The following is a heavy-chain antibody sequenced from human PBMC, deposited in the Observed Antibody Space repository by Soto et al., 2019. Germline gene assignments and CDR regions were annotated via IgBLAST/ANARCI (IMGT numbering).Heavy chain of an antibody. CDR2: ISYDGSNK. CDR1: GFTFSSYG. V-gene: IGHV3-30*18. Sequence: QVQLVESGGGVVQPGRSLRLSCAASGFTFSSYGMHWVRQAPGKGLEWVAVISYDGSNKYYADSVKGRFTISRDNSKNTLYLQMNSLRAEDTAVYYCAKGVRYFDWLLFPSYWYFDLWGRGTLVTVSS. D-gene: IGHD3-9*01. J-gene: IGHJ2*01. CDR3: AKGVRYFDWLLFPSYWYFDL.